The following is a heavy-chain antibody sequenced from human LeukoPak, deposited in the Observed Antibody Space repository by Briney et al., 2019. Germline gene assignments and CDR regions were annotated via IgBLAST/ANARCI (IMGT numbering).Heavy chain of an antibody. CDR1: GFTFSDCN. CDR2: INSDGSST. J-gene: IGHJ6*02. D-gene: IGHD2-15*01. CDR3: ARDLVVVGSSFSYGMDV. Sequence: GGSLRLSCAASGFTFSDCNMNWVRQAPGKGLVWVSRINSDGSSTSYADSVKGRFTISRDNAKNTLYLQMNSLRADDTAVYYCARDLVVVGSSFSYGMDVWGQGTTVTVSS. V-gene: IGHV3-74*01.